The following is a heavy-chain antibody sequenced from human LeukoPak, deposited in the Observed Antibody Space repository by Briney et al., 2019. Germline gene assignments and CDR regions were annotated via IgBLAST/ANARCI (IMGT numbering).Heavy chain of an antibody. J-gene: IGHJ6*02. Sequence: GGSLRLSCAASGFTFDDYAMHWVRQAPGKGREWVSGISWNSGSIGYADSVKGRFTISRDNAKNSLYLQMNSLRAEDTALYYCAKELIFTMVRGVIITYYGMDVWGQGTTVTVSS. V-gene: IGHV3-9*01. D-gene: IGHD3-10*01. CDR3: AKELIFTMVRGVIITYYGMDV. CDR1: GFTFDDYA. CDR2: ISWNSGSI.